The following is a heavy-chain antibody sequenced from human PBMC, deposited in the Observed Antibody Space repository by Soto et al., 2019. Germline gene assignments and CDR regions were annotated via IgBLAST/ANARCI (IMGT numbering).Heavy chain of an antibody. J-gene: IGHJ4*02. V-gene: IGHV1-18*01. CDR3: ARDITGATGDY. D-gene: IGHD1-26*01. CDR2: ISTSNGDT. Sequence: GASVNVSCKASGYTFILQDIFLVRQAPGQGLEWMGWISTSNGDTNYAQNFQGRVTMTTDTSTTTAYVELRGLRYDDTAVYYCARDITGATGDYWGQGTLVTVSS. CDR1: GYTFILQD.